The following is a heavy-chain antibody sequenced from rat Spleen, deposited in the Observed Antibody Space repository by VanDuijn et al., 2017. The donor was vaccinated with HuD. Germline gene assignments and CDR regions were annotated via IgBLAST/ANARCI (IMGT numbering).Heavy chain of an antibody. J-gene: IGHJ3*01. Sequence: QVQLKESGPGLVQPSQTLSLTCTVSGLSLSSYGIIWVRQPPGKGLEWMGVIWGNGDTNYRSALKSRLSISRDTSKSQVFLKMNNLQTEDTAMYFCARSEYYDGSYYPFTYWGQGTLVTVSS. CDR1: GLSLSSYG. CDR3: ARSEYYDGSYYPFTY. V-gene: IGHV2S61*01. D-gene: IGHD1-12*02. CDR2: IWGNGDT.